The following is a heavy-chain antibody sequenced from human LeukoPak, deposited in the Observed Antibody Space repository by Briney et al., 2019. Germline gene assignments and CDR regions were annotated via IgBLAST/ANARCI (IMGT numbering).Heavy chain of an antibody. D-gene: IGHD1-26*01. Sequence: QPGGSLRLSCAASGFTFSSYWMSWVRQAPGKGLEWVANIKQDGSEKYYVDSVKGRFTISRDNAKNSLYLQMNSLRAEDTAVYYCARDRSGSYPEGWFDPWGQGTLVTVSS. CDR1: GFTFSSYW. CDR3: ARDRSGSYPEGWFDP. CDR2: IKQDGSEK. V-gene: IGHV3-7*01. J-gene: IGHJ5*02.